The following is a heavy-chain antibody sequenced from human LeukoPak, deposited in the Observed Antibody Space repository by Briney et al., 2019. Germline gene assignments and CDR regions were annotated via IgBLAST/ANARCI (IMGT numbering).Heavy chain of an antibody. CDR1: GFTFSSYG. CDR2: INHSGST. J-gene: IGHJ6*03. D-gene: IGHD6-6*01. CDR3: ARVVLAARGYYYYYMDV. V-gene: IGHV4-34*01. Sequence: GSLGLSCAASGFTFSSYGMHWIRQPPGKGLEWIGEINHSGSTNYNPSLKSRVTISVDTSKNQFSLKLSSVTAADTAVYYCARVVLAARGYYYYYMDVWGKGTTVTVSS.